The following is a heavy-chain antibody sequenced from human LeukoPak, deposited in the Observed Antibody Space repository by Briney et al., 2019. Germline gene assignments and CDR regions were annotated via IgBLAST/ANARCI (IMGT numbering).Heavy chain of an antibody. CDR2: INQNGNSP. CDR3: AGSLWPVDD. Sequence: PGGSLRLSCGASGFAFSSNWASWVRQAPGKGLEWVANINQNGNSPNYVDSVRGRFTISKDNPKNSVYLQMNSLRAEATPVYYCAGSLWPVDDWGQGILVTV. V-gene: IGHV3-7*01. CDR1: GFAFSSNW. D-gene: IGHD5-12*01. J-gene: IGHJ4*02.